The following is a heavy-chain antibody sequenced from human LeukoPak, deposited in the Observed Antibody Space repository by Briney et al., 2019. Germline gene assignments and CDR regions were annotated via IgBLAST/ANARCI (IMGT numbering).Heavy chain of an antibody. CDR2: IGGSGATT. D-gene: IGHD3-9*01. CDR3: ARAHVYYDILTGYSPTYFDY. J-gene: IGHJ4*02. CDR1: GFSFSAYG. V-gene: IGHV3-21*01. Sequence: GGSLRLSCAASGFSFSAYGMNWVRQAPGKGLEWVSAIGGSGATTYYADSVRGRFTISRDNAKNSLYLQMNSLRAEDTAVYYCARAHVYYDILTGYSPTYFDYWGQGTLVTVSS.